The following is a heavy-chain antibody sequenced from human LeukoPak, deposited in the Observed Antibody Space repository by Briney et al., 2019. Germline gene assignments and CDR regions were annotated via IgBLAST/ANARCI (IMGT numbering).Heavy chain of an antibody. J-gene: IGHJ5*02. CDR2: INHSGST. D-gene: IGHD1-26*01. Sequence: SETLSLTCTVSGGSISSYYWSWIRQPPGKGLEWRGEINHSGSTNYTPSLKSRVTISVDTSKNQFSLKLSSVTAADTAVYYCASRVGATNNWFDPWGQGNLVTVSS. V-gene: IGHV4-34*01. CDR3: ASRVGATNNWFDP. CDR1: GGSISSYY.